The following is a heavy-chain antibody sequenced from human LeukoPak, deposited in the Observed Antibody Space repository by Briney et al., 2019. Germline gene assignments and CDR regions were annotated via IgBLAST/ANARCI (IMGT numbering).Heavy chain of an antibody. CDR2: IYPGDSDT. D-gene: IGHD3-22*01. CDR3: ARTYYDSSGYYSAYYFDY. J-gene: IGHJ4*02. Sequence: GESLKISCKASGYSFTSYWIGWVRQMPGKGLEWMGIIYPGDSDTRYSPSFQGQVTISADKSISTAFLQWGSLQASDTAMYYCARTYYDSSGYYSAYYFDYWGQGTLVTVSS. CDR1: GYSFTSYW. V-gene: IGHV5-51*01.